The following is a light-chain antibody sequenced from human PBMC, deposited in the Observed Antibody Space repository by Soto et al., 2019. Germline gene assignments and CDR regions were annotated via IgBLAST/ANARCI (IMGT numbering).Light chain of an antibody. Sequence: ELGMTQSPATLSVSARERATLSCRASQSVSSYLAWYQQKPGQAPRLLIYGASSRATGIPDRFSGSGSGTDFTLTLSRLEPEDFAVYYCQQYGSSPGTFGQGTKVDIK. J-gene: IGKJ1*01. V-gene: IGKV3-20*01. CDR1: QSVSSY. CDR2: GAS. CDR3: QQYGSSPGT.